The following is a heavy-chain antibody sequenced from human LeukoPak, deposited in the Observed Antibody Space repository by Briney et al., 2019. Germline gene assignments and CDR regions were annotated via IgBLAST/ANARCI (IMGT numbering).Heavy chain of an antibody. J-gene: IGHJ6*03. V-gene: IGHV4-4*07. CDR3: ARAGYNWNDGYYYYYMDV. CDR2: IYTSGST. D-gene: IGHD1-20*01. Sequence: RTSETLSLTCTVSGGSISSYYWSWIRQPAGKGLEWIGRIYTSGSTNYNPSLKSRVTMSVDTSKNQFSLKLSSVTAADTAVYYCARAGYNWNDGYYYYYMDVWGKGTTVTVSS. CDR1: GGSISSYY.